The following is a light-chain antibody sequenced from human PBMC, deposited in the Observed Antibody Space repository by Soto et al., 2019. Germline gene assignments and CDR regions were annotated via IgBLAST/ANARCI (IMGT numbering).Light chain of an antibody. CDR1: SSNIGSNT. CDR3: AAWDDGLNGVL. CDR2: NNN. Sequence: QSVLTQPPSASGTPGQRVTISCSGSSSNIGSNTVTWYHQLPGTVPKLLISNNNQRPSGVPDRFSGSKSGTPASLAISGLQSEDEADYYCAAWDDGLNGVLFGGGTKLTVL. J-gene: IGLJ3*02. V-gene: IGLV1-44*01.